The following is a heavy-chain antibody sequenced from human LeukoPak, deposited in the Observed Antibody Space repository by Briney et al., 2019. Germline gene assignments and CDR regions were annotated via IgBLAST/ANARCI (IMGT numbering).Heavy chain of an antibody. D-gene: IGHD1-14*01. CDR3: ARAGGVTRFNRYFDY. CDR1: GGSISSSSYY. Sequence: PSETLSLTCTVSGGSISSSSYYWSWIRQPPGKGLEWIGYIYYSGSTNYNPSLKSRVTISVDTSKNQFSLKLSSVTAADTAVYYRARAGGVTRFNRYFDYWGQGTLVTVSS. J-gene: IGHJ4*02. V-gene: IGHV4-61*01. CDR2: IYYSGST.